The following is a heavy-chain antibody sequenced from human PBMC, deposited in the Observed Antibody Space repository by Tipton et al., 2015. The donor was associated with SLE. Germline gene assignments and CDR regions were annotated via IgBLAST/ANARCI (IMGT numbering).Heavy chain of an antibody. Sequence: SLRLSCAASGFTFRNYAMTWVLQAPGKGLEWVSSISSGGNTYYADSVKGRFTIFRDNSKNTLYLQMNSLRAEDTAVYYCAKGGYYFDYWGQGALVTVSS. CDR2: ISSGGNT. D-gene: IGHD1-26*01. CDR1: GFTFRNYA. CDR3: AKGGYYFDY. J-gene: IGHJ4*02. V-gene: IGHV3-23*01.